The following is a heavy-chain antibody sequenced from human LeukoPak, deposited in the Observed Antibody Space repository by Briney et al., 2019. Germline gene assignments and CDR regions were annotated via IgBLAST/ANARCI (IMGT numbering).Heavy chain of an antibody. CDR2: ISPSGTDI. CDR3: TRDPRHLDY. Sequence: GGSLRLSCAVSGFTFSDSYMTWLRQAPGKGLESLSYISPSGTDISYADSVKGRFTISRDDAKNSLYLQMNNLRADDTAVYYCTRDPRHLDYWGQGTLVTVSS. CDR1: GFTFSDSY. V-gene: IGHV3-11*01. J-gene: IGHJ4*02.